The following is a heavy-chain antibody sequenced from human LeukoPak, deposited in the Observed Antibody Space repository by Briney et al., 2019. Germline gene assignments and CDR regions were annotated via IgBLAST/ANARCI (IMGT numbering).Heavy chain of an antibody. D-gene: IGHD3-10*01. J-gene: IGHJ5*02. V-gene: IGHV4-39*01. CDR2: IYHSGTT. CDR3: ARHYGP. Sequence: PGKGLDWIGSIYHSGTTYYNPSLKSRVTISVDTSKNQFSLKLNSVTAADTAVYYCARHYGPWGQGTLVTVSS.